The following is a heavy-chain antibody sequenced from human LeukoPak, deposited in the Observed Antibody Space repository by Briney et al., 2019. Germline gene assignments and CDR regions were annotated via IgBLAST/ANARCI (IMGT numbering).Heavy chain of an antibody. CDR2: IWSDATNR. CDR1: GFSFSHYG. Sequence: GKSLRLSCTASGFSFSHYGMHWVRQAPGKGLEWMGVIWSDATNRFYGASVKGRFTISRDNSPNTVFLQMNSLRAEDTAIYYCARDAQRGFDYSNSLEYWGHGTLVTVSS. D-gene: IGHD4-11*01. J-gene: IGHJ4*01. CDR3: ARDAQRGFDYSNSLEY. V-gene: IGHV3-33*02.